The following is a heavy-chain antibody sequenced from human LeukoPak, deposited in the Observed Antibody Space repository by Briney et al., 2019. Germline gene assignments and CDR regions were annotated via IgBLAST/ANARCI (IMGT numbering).Heavy chain of an antibody. CDR3: ATGFTSSAHDGY. J-gene: IGHJ4*02. V-gene: IGHV3-15*04. D-gene: IGHD2/OR15-2a*01. Sequence: GGSLRLSCVGSGFIFKNAWMTWVLQAPGKGLEWVVRAVQTNSGGITEYTAPVKGRFTISRDDSTSTLYLQMSSLKTEDTGVYYCATGFTSSAHDGYWGQGTLVTVSA. CDR1: GFIFKNAW. CDR2: AVQTNSGGIT.